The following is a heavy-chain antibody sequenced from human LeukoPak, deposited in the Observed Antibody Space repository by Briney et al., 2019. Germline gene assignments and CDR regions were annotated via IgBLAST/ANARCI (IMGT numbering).Heavy chain of an antibody. J-gene: IGHJ4*02. CDR2: IYYSGST. V-gene: IGHV4-59*12. D-gene: IGHD3-9*01. Sequence: PSETLSLTCTVSGGSISSYYWSWIRQPPGKGLEWIGYIYYSGSTNYNPSLKSRVTISVDTSKNQFSLKVTSVTAADTAVYYCASAYYDILGGHFDYWGQGTLVTVSS. CDR1: GGSISSYY. CDR3: ASAYYDILGGHFDY.